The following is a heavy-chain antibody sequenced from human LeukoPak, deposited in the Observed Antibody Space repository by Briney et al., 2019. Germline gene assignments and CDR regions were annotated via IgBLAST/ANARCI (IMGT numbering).Heavy chain of an antibody. Sequence: SQTLSLTCAVSGGSISSGGYSWSWIRQPPGKGLEWIGYIYHSGSTYYNPSLKSRVTISVDRSKNQFSLKLSSVTAADTAVYYCARGYYYDSSGYYFRYFDLWGRGTLVTVSS. CDR1: GGSISSGGYS. D-gene: IGHD3-22*01. CDR2: IYHSGST. CDR3: ARGYYYDSSGYYFRYFDL. J-gene: IGHJ2*01. V-gene: IGHV4-30-2*01.